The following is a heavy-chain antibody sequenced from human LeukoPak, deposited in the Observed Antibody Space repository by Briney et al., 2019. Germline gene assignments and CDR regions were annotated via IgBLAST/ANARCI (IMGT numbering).Heavy chain of an antibody. J-gene: IGHJ4*02. D-gene: IGHD1-26*01. CDR1: GGSISSYY. CDR2: IYTSGRT. Sequence: SETLSLTCSVSGGSISSYYWNWIQQPAGKGLEWVGRIYTSGRTNKNPSLESRVTMSVDTSKNQFSLNLTSVTAADTGVYYCARQKSDSGSYQGIDYWGQGTLVTVSS. CDR3: ARQKSDSGSYQGIDY. V-gene: IGHV4-4*07.